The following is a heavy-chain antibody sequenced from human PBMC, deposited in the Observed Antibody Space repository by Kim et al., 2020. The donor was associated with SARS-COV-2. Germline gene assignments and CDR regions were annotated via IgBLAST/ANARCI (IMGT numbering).Heavy chain of an antibody. V-gene: IGHV3-15*01. Sequence: GGSLRLSCAASGFTFINAWMSWVRQAPGKGLEWVGRIKSKTGGGTTDYAAPVTGRFTISRDDSKNTLFLQMNSLKTEDTAVYYCTIDDYSGSYSAYWGQG. CDR2: IKSKTGGGTT. CDR3: TIDDYSGSYSAY. D-gene: IGHD1-26*01. CDR1: GFTFINAW. J-gene: IGHJ4*02.